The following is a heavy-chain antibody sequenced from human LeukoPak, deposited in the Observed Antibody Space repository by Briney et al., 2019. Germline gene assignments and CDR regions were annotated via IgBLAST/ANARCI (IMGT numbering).Heavy chain of an antibody. CDR2: ISYDGSNK. D-gene: IGHD3-22*01. V-gene: IGHV3-30-3*01. CDR3: ASAISSGIYFDY. J-gene: IGHJ4*02. Sequence: GGSLRLSYAASGFTFSSSAMHWVRQAPDKGLEWVAVISYDGSNKYYADSVKGRFTISRDNSKNTLYLQMNSLRADDTAVYYCASAISSGIYFDYWGQGTLVTVSS. CDR1: GFTFSSSA.